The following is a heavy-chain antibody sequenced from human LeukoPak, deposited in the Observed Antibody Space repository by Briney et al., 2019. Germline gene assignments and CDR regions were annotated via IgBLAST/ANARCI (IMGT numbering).Heavy chain of an antibody. Sequence: GGSLRLSCAASGFTFSSYAMHWVRQAPGKGLEWVAVISYDGSNKYYADSVKGRFTISRDNSKNSLYLQMNSLRGEDTAVYYCARGYCSSTTCYANWFDPWGQGTLVTVSS. CDR2: ISYDGSNK. CDR1: GFTFSSYA. J-gene: IGHJ5*02. CDR3: ARGYCSSTTCYANWFDP. D-gene: IGHD2-2*01. V-gene: IGHV3-30-3*01.